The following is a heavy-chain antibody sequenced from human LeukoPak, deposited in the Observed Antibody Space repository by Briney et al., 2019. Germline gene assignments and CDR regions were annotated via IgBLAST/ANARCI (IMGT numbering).Heavy chain of an antibody. Sequence: ASVKVSCKASGYTFTGYYMHWVRQAPGQGLEWMGWIKPNSGGTNYVQKFQGRVTMTRDTSISTAYMELSRLRSDDTAVYYCAREVDWSGYYGGDDYYYGMDVWGQGTTVTVSS. CDR2: IKPNSGGT. J-gene: IGHJ6*02. D-gene: IGHD3-3*01. V-gene: IGHV1-2*02. CDR1: GYTFTGYY. CDR3: AREVDWSGYYGGDDYYYGMDV.